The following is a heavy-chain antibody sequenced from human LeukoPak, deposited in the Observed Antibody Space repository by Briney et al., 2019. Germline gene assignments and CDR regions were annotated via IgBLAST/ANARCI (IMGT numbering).Heavy chain of an antibody. Sequence: PGGSLRLSCAASGFTFSSYEMNWVRQAPGKGLEWVSYISSSGSTIYYADSVKGRFTISRDNAKNSLYLQMNSLRAEDTAVYYCATDGQWELTAYYGMDVWGQGTTVTVSS. CDR2: ISSSGSTI. CDR1: GFTFSSYE. V-gene: IGHV3-48*03. J-gene: IGHJ6*02. CDR3: ATDGQWELTAYYGMDV. D-gene: IGHD1-26*01.